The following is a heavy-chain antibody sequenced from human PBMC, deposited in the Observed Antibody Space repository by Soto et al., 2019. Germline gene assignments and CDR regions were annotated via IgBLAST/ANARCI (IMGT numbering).Heavy chain of an antibody. CDR2: ISSSGSTI. CDR3: AKDFPRGELPSGYFYF. Sequence: PGGSLRLSCAASGFTFSDYYMSWIRQAPGKGLEWVSYISSSGSTIYYADSVKGRFTISRDNSKNTLYLQMNSLRAEDTAVYYCAKDFPRGELPSGYFYFWGQGTLVTVSS. V-gene: IGHV3-11*01. D-gene: IGHD1-26*01. CDR1: GFTFSDYY. J-gene: IGHJ4*02.